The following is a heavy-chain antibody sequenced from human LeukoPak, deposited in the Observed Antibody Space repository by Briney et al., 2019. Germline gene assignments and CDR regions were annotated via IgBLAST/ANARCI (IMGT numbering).Heavy chain of an antibody. Sequence: ASVKVSCKVSGYTLTELSMHWVRQAPGKGLEGMGGFDPEDGETIYAQKFQGRVTMTEDTSTDTAYMELSSLRSEDTAVYYCATSIVATITLDYWGQGTLVTVSS. V-gene: IGHV1-24*01. D-gene: IGHD5-12*01. CDR1: GYTLTELS. CDR3: ATSIVATITLDY. CDR2: FDPEDGET. J-gene: IGHJ4*02.